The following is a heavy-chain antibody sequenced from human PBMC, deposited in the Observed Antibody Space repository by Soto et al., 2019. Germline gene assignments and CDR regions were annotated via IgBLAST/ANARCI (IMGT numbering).Heavy chain of an antibody. CDR2: INHSGST. Sequence: QVQLQQWGAGLLKPSETLSLTCAVYGGSFSGYYWSWIRQPPGKGLEWIGEINHSGSTNYNPSLKSRVTISVDTAKNQVSLKRSSVTAADTAVYYCARGRGGNIAVAVDFDYWGQGTLVTVSS. V-gene: IGHV4-34*01. J-gene: IGHJ4*02. CDR1: GGSFSGYY. D-gene: IGHD6-19*01. CDR3: ARGRGGNIAVAVDFDY.